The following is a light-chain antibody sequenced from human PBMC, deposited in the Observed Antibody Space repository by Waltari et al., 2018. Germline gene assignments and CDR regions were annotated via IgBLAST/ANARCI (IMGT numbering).Light chain of an antibody. CDR2: GAS. CDR3: QQYGSSPQT. Sequence: EIVLTQSPGTLSLSPGERATLSCRASQTVSSSYLAWYQQKPGQAPRLLSYGASSRATGIPDRFSGSGSGTDFTLIISRLEPEDFAVYYCQQYGSSPQTFGQGTNVEIK. CDR1: QTVSSSY. V-gene: IGKV3-20*01. J-gene: IGKJ1*01.